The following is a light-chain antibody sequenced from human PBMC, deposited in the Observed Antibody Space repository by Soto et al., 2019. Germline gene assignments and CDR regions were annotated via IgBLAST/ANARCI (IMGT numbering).Light chain of an antibody. CDR1: QSVSSN. V-gene: IGKV3-15*01. CDR2: AVS. CDR3: QQYNKWPLT. Sequence: EIMMTQSPGTLSASPGERATLSCRASQSVSSNLAWYQQKPGQAPRLLIYAVSTRATGIPARFSGSGSGTELTLTISSRQSEDFAVYYCQQYNKWPLTFGQGTKVEIK. J-gene: IGKJ1*01.